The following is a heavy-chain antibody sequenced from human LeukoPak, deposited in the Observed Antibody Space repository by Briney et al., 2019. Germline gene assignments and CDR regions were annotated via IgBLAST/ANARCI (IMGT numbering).Heavy chain of an antibody. D-gene: IGHD5-18*01. Sequence: PGGSLRLSCAAPGFTFSSYEMNWVRQAPGKGLEWVSYISSSGSTIYYADSVKGRFTISRDNAKNSLYLQMNSLRAEDTAVYCCARDRIQLWPNYFDYWGQGTLVTVSS. J-gene: IGHJ4*02. CDR1: GFTFSSYE. V-gene: IGHV3-48*03. CDR2: ISSSGSTI. CDR3: ARDRIQLWPNYFDY.